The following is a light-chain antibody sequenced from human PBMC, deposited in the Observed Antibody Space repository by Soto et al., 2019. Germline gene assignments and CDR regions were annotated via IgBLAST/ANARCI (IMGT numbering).Light chain of an antibody. Sequence: QSALTQPASVSGSPGQSITISCTGTSSDVGGYNYVSWYQQHPGKAPKLMIYDVSNRPSGVSNRFSGSKSGNTASLTISGLQAEDEADDYGSSYTSSSTPVFGGGTKLTVL. CDR2: DVS. J-gene: IGLJ2*01. CDR1: SSDVGGYNY. CDR3: SSYTSSSTPV. V-gene: IGLV2-14*01.